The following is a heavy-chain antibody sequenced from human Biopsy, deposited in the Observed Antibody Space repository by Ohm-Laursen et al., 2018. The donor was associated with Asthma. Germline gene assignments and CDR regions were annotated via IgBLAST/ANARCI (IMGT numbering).Heavy chain of an antibody. Sequence: SETLSLTCGLSSGSGGYMRSGNYYWGWIRQPPGKGLEWIGSIYYSGTTYYNPSLECRVTVSADTSKNKFSLKLTSVTAADTAVYYCVRGSSSWHHGPFHYYYGLDVWGQGTTATVSS. CDR1: GGYMRSGNYY. V-gene: IGHV4-39*01. CDR2: IYYSGTT. D-gene: IGHD6-13*01. J-gene: IGHJ6*02. CDR3: VRGSSSWHHGPFHYYYGLDV.